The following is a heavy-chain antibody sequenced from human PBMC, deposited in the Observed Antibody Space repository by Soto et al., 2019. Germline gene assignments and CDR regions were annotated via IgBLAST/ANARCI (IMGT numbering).Heavy chain of an antibody. CDR1: GGSISSSNW. V-gene: IGHV4-4*02. CDR3: ARFPRGADYYYGMDV. Sequence: SETLSLTCAVSGGSISSSNWWSWVRQPPGRGLEWIGEIYHSGSTNYNPSLKSRVTISVDKSKNQFSLKLSSVTAADTAVYYCARFPRGADYYYGMDVWGQGTTVTVSS. J-gene: IGHJ6*02. CDR2: IYHSGST. D-gene: IGHD3-10*01.